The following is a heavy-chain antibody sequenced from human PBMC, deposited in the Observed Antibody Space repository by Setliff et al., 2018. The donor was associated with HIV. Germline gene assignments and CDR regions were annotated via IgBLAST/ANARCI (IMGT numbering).Heavy chain of an antibody. CDR2: IYTNGST. V-gene: IGHV4-4*08. CDR3: ASGREAVAGALHFDY. J-gene: IGHJ4*02. CDR1: GGSISSYF. D-gene: IGHD6-19*01. Sequence: SETLSLTCTVSGGSISSYFWSWIRQPPGKGLEWIGYIYTNGSTNYNPALKSRVTISVDTSKNQFSLKLNSVTAADTAVYYCASGREAVAGALHFDYWGQGPLVTVSS.